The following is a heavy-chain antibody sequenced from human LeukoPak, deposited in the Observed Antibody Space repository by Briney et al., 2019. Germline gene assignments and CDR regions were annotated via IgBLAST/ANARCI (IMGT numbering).Heavy chain of an antibody. V-gene: IGHV3-48*03. CDR3: AREDGYADFDY. D-gene: IGHD2-2*01. CDR1: GSTFSSYE. Sequence: GGSLRLSCAASGSTFSSYEMNWVRQAPGKELEWVSYISGRGATVYYADSLKGRFTISRDNAKNSLYLQMNSLRAEDTAVYYCAREDGYADFDYWGQGTLVTVSS. J-gene: IGHJ4*02. CDR2: ISGRGATV.